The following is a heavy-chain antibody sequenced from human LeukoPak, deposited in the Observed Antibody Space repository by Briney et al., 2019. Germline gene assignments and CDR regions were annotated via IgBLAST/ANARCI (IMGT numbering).Heavy chain of an antibody. Sequence: ASVKVSCKASGYTFTSYGISWVRQAPGQGLEWMGWISAYNGNTNYAQKLQGRVTMTTDTSTSTAYMELRSLRSDDTAVYYCARGYSSSWYDYYYYMDVWGKGTTVTVSS. CDR3: ARGYSSSWYDYYYYMDV. D-gene: IGHD6-13*01. V-gene: IGHV1-18*01. J-gene: IGHJ6*03. CDR2: ISAYNGNT. CDR1: GYTFTSYG.